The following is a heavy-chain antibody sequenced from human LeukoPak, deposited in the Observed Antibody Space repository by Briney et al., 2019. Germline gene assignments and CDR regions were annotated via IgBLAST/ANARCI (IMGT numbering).Heavy chain of an antibody. CDR2: ISRSGDT. J-gene: IGHJ3*02. Sequence: PSETLSLTCSVSGDSISSYAWSWIRRPPGKGLEWIGDISRSGDTNYSPSLKSRLAISVDTSKNQFSLKLRSVTAADTAVYYCAKDRGGGRDAFDIWGQGTVVTVSS. CDR3: AKDRGGGRDAFDI. CDR1: GDSISSYA. D-gene: IGHD3-10*01. V-gene: IGHV4-59*01.